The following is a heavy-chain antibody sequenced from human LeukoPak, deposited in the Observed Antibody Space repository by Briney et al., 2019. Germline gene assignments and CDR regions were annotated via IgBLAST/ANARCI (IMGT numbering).Heavy chain of an antibody. Sequence: GGSLRLSCAASGFTFSSYAMSWVRQAPGKGLEWVSVISDSGGSTQYADSVKGRFTISRDNSKDTLYLQMNSLRAEDTAVYYCAKDRGSGSYFDYWGQGTLVPVSS. CDR3: AKDRGSGSYFDY. J-gene: IGHJ4*02. CDR1: GFTFSSYA. CDR2: ISDSGGST. D-gene: IGHD1-26*01. V-gene: IGHV3-23*01.